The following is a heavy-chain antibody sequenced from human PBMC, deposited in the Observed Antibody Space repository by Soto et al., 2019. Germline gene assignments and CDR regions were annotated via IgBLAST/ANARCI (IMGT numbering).Heavy chain of an antibody. CDR3: AKGMSSWGAFDY. J-gene: IGHJ4*02. V-gene: IGHV3-9*01. CDR1: GFTFDDYA. Sequence: EVQLVESGGGLVQPGRSLRLSCAASGFTFDDYAMHWVRQAPGKGLEWVSGISWNSGSIGYADSVKGRFTISRDNANNSLYLQMNSLRAEDTALYYCAKGMSSWGAFDYWGQGTLVTVSS. D-gene: IGHD6-13*01. CDR2: ISWNSGSI.